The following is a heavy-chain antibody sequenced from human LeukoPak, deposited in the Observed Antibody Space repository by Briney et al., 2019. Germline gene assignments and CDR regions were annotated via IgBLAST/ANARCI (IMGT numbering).Heavy chain of an antibody. J-gene: IGHJ4*02. D-gene: IGHD3-16*01. CDR2: ISAGDGNT. CDR3: AKWGREGKNDY. Sequence: GGSLRLSCAASGFTFSSYAMNWVRQAPGKGLEWVSSISAGDGNTYYADSVKGRFTISRDNSKNTLYLQMNSLRAEDTAVYYCAKWGREGKNDYWGQGTLVTVSS. V-gene: IGHV3-23*01. CDR1: GFTFSSYA.